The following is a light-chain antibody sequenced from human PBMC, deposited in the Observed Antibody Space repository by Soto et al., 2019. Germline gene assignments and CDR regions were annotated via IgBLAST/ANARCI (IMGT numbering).Light chain of an antibody. CDR2: GVN. J-gene: IGLJ2*01. Sequence: QSALTQPPSASGSPGQSVTISCTGTSSDVGGYNYVSWYQQHPGKAPKLMIYGVNYRPSGVPARFSGSKSGNTASLTVSGLQAEDEADYYCSSYAGSNIVIFGGGTKLTVL. V-gene: IGLV2-8*01. CDR3: SSYAGSNIVI. CDR1: SSDVGGYNY.